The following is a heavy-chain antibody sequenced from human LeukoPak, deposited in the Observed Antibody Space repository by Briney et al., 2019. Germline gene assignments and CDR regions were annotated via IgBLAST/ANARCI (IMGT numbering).Heavy chain of an antibody. CDR1: GFTFSDHY. V-gene: IGHV3-72*01. CDR3: ARGTAAALDY. Sequence: PGGSLRLSCAASGFTFSDHYMDWVRQAPGKGLEWIGRIKNKAKSNTSDYAASVKGRFTISRDDSKNSLFLQMNSLKIEDTAVDYCARGTAAALDYWGRGTLVTVSS. J-gene: IGHJ4*02. CDR2: IKNKAKSNTS. D-gene: IGHD2-2*01.